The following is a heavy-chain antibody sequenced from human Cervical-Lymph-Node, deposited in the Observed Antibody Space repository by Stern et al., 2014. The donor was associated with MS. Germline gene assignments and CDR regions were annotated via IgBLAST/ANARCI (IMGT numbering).Heavy chain of an antibody. D-gene: IGHD2-8*02. Sequence: VQLGQSGAEVKKPGESLKISCKGSGYTFSNSWIGWVRQMPGRGLEWMGIIYPGDSDTRYSPAFQGQIPISADKSISTAYLQWNSLKASDTAIFYCARGSAGAGAFFDYWGQGTLVTVSS. CDR1: GYTFSNSW. CDR3: ARGSAGAGAFFDY. J-gene: IGHJ4*02. CDR2: IYPGDSDT. V-gene: IGHV5-51*01.